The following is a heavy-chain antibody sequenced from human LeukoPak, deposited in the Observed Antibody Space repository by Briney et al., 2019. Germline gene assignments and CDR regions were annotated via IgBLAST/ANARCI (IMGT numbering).Heavy chain of an antibody. CDR3: ARCIAVAGLYYFDY. CDR1: GGSISSDSYY. V-gene: IGHV4-61*02. CDR2: VYTSGST. J-gene: IGHJ4*02. Sequence: SQTLSLTCIVSGGSISSDSYYWSWIRQPAGKGLEWIGRVYTSGSTNNNPSLKSRVTISVDKSKNQFSLKLSSVTAADTAVYYCARCIAVAGLYYFDYWGQGTLVTVSS. D-gene: IGHD6-19*01.